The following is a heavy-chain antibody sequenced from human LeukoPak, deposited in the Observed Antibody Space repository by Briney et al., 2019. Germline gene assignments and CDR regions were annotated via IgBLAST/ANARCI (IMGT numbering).Heavy chain of an antibody. V-gene: IGHV3-30*03. CDR3: ARDRHIAAAGYYFDY. CDR1: GLTFGI. Sequence: GGSLRLSCAASGLTFGIHWVRQAPGKGLEWVAVKSYDGRNKYFADSVKGRFTISRDNSKNTLYLQMNSLRVEDTAVYYCARDRHIAAAGYYFDYWGQGTLVTVSS. D-gene: IGHD6-25*01. CDR2: KSYDGRNK. J-gene: IGHJ4*02.